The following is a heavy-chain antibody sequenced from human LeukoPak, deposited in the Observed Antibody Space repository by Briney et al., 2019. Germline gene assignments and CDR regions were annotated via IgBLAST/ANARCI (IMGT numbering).Heavy chain of an antibody. CDR1: GFTFSSYA. CDR3: ARGPPPGKIVATIAGVFYAFDI. CDR2: ISYDGSYK. J-gene: IGHJ3*02. D-gene: IGHD5-12*01. Sequence: GGSLRLSCAASGFTFSSYAMHWVRQAAGKGLEWVAVISYDGSYKYYADSVKGRFTISRDNSKNTLYLQMNSLRAEDTAVYYCARGPPPGKIVATIAGVFYAFDIWGQGTMVTVSS. V-gene: IGHV3-30-3*01.